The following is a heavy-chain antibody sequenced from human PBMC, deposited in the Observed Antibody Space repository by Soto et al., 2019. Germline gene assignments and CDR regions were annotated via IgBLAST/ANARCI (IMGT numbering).Heavy chain of an antibody. J-gene: IGHJ4*02. CDR1: GGSISSGGYY. V-gene: IGHV4-61*08. CDR3: ARRRYDSSGYWSQCFDY. Sequence: SETLSLTCTVSGGSISSGGYYWSWIRQHPGKGLEWIGYIYYSGSTNYHPSLKSRVTISVATSKNQFSLKLSSVTAADTAVYYCARRRYDSSGYWSQCFDYGGQGTLVTVSS. CDR2: IYYSGST. D-gene: IGHD3-22*01.